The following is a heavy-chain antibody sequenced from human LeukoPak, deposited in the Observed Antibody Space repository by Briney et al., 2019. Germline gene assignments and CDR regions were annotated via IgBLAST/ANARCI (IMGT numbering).Heavy chain of an antibody. CDR1: GGSHRSYY. CDR2: IYYSGST. D-gene: IGHD5-18*01. Sequence: SSTLPLTCTCTGGSHRSYYWSWIHPPPRTGLDGIGQIYYSGSTKYNLSLKRRDTISGDTSQNQLPLEQRPVTAPDPAVHHCARGYGYGQYFDYWGQGTLVTVSS. V-gene: IGHV4-59*01. CDR3: ARGYGYGQYFDY. J-gene: IGHJ4*02.